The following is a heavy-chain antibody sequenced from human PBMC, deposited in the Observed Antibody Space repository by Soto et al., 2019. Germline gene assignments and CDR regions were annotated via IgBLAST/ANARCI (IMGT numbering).Heavy chain of an antibody. CDR3: ASPRRGYSYGSTDPDYGMDV. Sequence: ASVKVSCKASGGTFSSYAISWVRQAPGQGLEWMGGIIPIFGTANYAQKFQGRVTITADESTSTAYMELSSLRSEDTAVYYCASPRRGYSYGSTDPDYGMDVWGQGTTVTVSS. D-gene: IGHD5-18*01. CDR2: IIPIFGTA. CDR1: GGTFSSYA. V-gene: IGHV1-69*13. J-gene: IGHJ6*02.